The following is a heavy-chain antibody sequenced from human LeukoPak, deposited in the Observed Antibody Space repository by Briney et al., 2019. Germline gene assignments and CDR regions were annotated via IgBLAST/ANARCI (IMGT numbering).Heavy chain of an antibody. CDR1: GYTFTSYY. J-gene: IGHJ4*02. V-gene: IGHV1-69*13. Sequence: GASVKVSCKASGYTFTSYYMHWVRQAPGQGLEWMGGIIPIFGTANYAQKFQGRVTITADESTSTAYMELSSLRSEDTAVYYCAREDTAMDYWGQGTLVTVSS. CDR2: IIPIFGTA. D-gene: IGHD5-18*01. CDR3: AREDTAMDY.